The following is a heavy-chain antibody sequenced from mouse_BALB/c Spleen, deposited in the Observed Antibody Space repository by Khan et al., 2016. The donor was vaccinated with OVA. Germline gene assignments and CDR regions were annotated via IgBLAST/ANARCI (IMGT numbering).Heavy chain of an antibody. V-gene: IGHV5-12-2*01. CDR1: GFTFSSYT. Sequence: EVELVESGGGLVQPGGSLKLSCAASGFTFSSYTMSWVRQTPEKRLEWVAFISSGGGDTYYPDTLKVRFTISRAHANNTLYLQMRSLKSEDTAMYYCSSPSTMEYDYVMDYWGQGTSGTVSS. CDR3: SSPSTMEYDYVMDY. D-gene: IGHD2-1*01. CDR2: ISSGGGDT. J-gene: IGHJ4*01.